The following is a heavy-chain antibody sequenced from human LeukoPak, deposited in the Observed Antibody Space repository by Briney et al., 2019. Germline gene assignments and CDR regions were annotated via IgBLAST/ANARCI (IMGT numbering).Heavy chain of an antibody. CDR3: AGDLDELDCSGYYFVGSYNWFDP. CDR1: GFTFSSYW. J-gene: IGHJ5*02. Sequence: SGGSLRLSCAASGFTFSSYWMSWVRQAPGKGLEWIGSIYHSGSTYYNPSLKSRVTISVDTSKNQFSLKLSSVTAADTAVYYCAGDLDELDCSGYYFVGSYNWFDPWGQGTLVTVSS. V-gene: IGHV4-38-2*02. CDR2: IYHSGST. D-gene: IGHD3-22*01.